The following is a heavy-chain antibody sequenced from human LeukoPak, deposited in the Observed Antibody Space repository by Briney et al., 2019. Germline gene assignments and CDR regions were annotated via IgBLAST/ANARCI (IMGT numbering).Heavy chain of an antibody. V-gene: IGHV3-23*01. J-gene: IGHJ4*02. Sequence: GGSLRLSCTASGFTFGDYAMSWFRQAPGKGLEWVSAISGSGGSTYYADSVKGRFTISRDNSKNTLYLQMNSLRAEDTAVYYCAKDRMAATFDYWGQGTLVTVSS. CDR1: GFTFGDYA. CDR3: AKDRMAATFDY. D-gene: IGHD2-15*01. CDR2: ISGSGGST.